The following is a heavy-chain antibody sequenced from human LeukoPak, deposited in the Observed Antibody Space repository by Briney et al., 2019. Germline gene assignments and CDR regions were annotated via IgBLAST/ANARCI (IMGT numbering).Heavy chain of an antibody. CDR2: ISAYNGNT. V-gene: IGHV1-18*01. CDR1: GYTFTSYG. J-gene: IGHJ3*02. Sequence: ASVKVSCKASGYTFTSYGISWVRQAPGQGLEWMGWISAYNGNTNYAQKLQGRVTMTTDTSTSTAYMELRSLRSDDTVVYYCARSGSYPSKNAFDIWGQGTMVTVSS. D-gene: IGHD1-26*01. CDR3: ARSGSYPSKNAFDI.